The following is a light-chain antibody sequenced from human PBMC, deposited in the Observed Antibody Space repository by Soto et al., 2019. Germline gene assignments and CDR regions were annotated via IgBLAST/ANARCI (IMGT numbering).Light chain of an antibody. CDR3: KQRIEFSLFA. J-gene: IGKJ4*01. Sequence: IVMTQTPLLLPVTPGEPASLLDSDDGNTYLDWYLQKPGQSPQFLKYRLSYRASAVPDRLSGSGSGTDFTLKISTVEAEDVGVYYHKQRIEFSLFAFGGGTKIEIK. V-gene: IGKV2-40*01. CDR1: LDSDDGNTY. CDR2: RLS.